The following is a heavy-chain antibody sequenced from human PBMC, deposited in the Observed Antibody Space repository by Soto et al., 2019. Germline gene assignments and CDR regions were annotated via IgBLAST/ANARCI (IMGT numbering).Heavy chain of an antibody. D-gene: IGHD3-10*01. CDR1: AFTFRSYG. CDR2: ISSDGTNK. Sequence: LVESGGGVVQPGGSLRLSCAASAFTFRSYGMHWVRQAPGKGLEWGAVISSDGTNKYYADSVKGRFTISRDNSKNTLYLQMNSLRGEDTAVYYCIRSGNSHSFDYYYNMDVWGQGTTVTVSS. V-gene: IGHV3-30*03. J-gene: IGHJ6*02. CDR3: IRSGNSHSFDYYYNMDV.